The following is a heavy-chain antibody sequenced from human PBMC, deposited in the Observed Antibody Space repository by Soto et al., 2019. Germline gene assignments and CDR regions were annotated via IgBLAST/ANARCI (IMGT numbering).Heavy chain of an antibody. Sequence: ASVKVSCKASGYTFTSYAMHWVRQAPGQRLEWMGWINAGNGNTKYSQKFQGRVTITRDTSASTAYMELSSLRSEDTAVYYCARDRASCCYTSLPDYYYGMDVWRQRTTVTVSS. CDR2: INAGNGNT. CDR1: GYTFTSYA. V-gene: IGHV1-3*01. D-gene: IGHD2-2*02. J-gene: IGHJ6*02. CDR3: ARDRASCCYTSLPDYYYGMDV.